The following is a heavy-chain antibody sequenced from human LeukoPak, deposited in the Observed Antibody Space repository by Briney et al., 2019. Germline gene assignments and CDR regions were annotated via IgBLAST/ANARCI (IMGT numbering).Heavy chain of an antibody. J-gene: IGHJ4*02. Sequence: GGSLRLPCAASGFSFSIYEMNWVRQAPGKGLEWVSYISSSGSTIYYADSVKGRFTISRDNAKNSLYLQMNSLRAEDTAVYYRFSDSSGYHTHDYWGQGTLVTVSS. CDR3: FSDSSGYHTHDY. CDR2: ISSSGSTI. D-gene: IGHD3-22*01. V-gene: IGHV3-48*03. CDR1: GFSFSIYE.